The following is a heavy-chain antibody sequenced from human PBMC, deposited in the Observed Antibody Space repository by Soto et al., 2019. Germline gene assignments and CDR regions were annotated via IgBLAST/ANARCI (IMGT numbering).Heavy chain of an antibody. V-gene: IGHV4-34*02. J-gene: IGHJ5*02. D-gene: IGHD3-10*01. CDR3: ARGDYGQYDAYNWFDP. Sequence: QVRLQQWGAGLVRPSETLSLTCAVYGGSFNNYCCSWIRQPPVKGLEWIGEVCPGGRTNYSPTLKREVRIAVEGSNNQFSLRLTSVTVADTAVYYCARGDYGQYDAYNWFDPWGQGNLVIVAS. CDR1: GGSFNNYC. CDR2: VCPGGRT.